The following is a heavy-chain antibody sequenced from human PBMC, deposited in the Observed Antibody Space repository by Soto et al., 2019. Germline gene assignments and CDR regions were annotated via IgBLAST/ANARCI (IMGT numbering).Heavy chain of an antibody. Sequence: PSETLSLTCTVSGGSISSSSYYWGGIRQPPGKGLEWIGSIYYSGSTYYNPSLKSRVTISVDTSKNQFSLKLSSVTAADTAVYYCASPKIAFYNWFDPWGQGTLVTV. D-gene: IGHD3-3*02. CDR1: GGSISSSSYY. CDR3: ASPKIAFYNWFDP. J-gene: IGHJ5*02. CDR2: IYYSGST. V-gene: IGHV4-39*01.